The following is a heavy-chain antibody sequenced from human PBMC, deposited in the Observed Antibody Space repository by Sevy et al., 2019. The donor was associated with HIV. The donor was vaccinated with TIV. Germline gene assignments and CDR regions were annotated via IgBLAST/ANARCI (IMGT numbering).Heavy chain of an antibody. CDR1: GFTFSSYA. CDR3: AGGRYDSSGSFDAFDI. J-gene: IGHJ3*02. D-gene: IGHD3-22*01. Sequence: GGSLRLSCAASGFTFSSYAMNWVRQAPGKGLEWVSSIFGDGDITYYADYVKGRFTISRDKSKNTIYLQMHSLRAEDTAVYYCAGGRYDSSGSFDAFDIWGQGTMVTVSS. CDR2: IFGDGDIT. V-gene: IGHV3-23*01.